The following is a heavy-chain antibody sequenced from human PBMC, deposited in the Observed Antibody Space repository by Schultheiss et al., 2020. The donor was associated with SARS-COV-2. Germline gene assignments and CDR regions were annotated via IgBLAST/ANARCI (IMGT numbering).Heavy chain of an antibody. CDR2: IGPTGDT. J-gene: IGHJ3*02. CDR3: VRGYCSSATCSSRADAYDI. CDR1: GFTFSSSV. Sequence: GALRLSCAASGFTFSSSVMSWVRQTTEEGLQWVSAIGPTGDTFYQDSVRGRFTISKENDKNFLYLQMNSLRAGDTAVYYCVRGYCSSATCSSRADAYDIWGQGTVVTVS. D-gene: IGHD2-2*01. V-gene: IGHV3-13*04.